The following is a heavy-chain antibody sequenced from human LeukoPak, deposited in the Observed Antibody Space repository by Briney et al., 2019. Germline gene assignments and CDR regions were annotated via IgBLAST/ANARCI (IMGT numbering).Heavy chain of an antibody. Sequence: GSLRLSCEASGFIFDNYYMHWVRQAPGKGLEWVAHIRQDGNNRIYIDSVKGRFTISRDNDEKTVYLQMNSLRREDTAIYYCAKDVAMTYRGYFDLWGRGTQVTVSS. CDR3: AKDVAMTYRGYFDL. CDR2: IRQDGNNR. D-gene: IGHD2-15*01. V-gene: IGHV3-30*02. J-gene: IGHJ2*01. CDR1: GFIFDNYY.